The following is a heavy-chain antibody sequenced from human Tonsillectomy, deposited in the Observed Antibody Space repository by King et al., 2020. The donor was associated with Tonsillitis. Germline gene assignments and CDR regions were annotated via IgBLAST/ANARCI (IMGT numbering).Heavy chain of an antibody. J-gene: IGHJ5*02. D-gene: IGHD2-2*01. V-gene: IGHV1-46*01. CDR1: GYIFISYY. Sequence: VQLVESGAEVKKPGASVKVSCTASGYIFISYYIHWVRQAPGQGLEWMGIINPSGGSTNYAQKFQGRVTMTRDTSTSTVYMELSSLRSEDTAVYYCARGRCSSTSCYQFWFDPWGQGTLVTVSS. CDR2: INPSGGST. CDR3: ARGRCSSTSCYQFWFDP.